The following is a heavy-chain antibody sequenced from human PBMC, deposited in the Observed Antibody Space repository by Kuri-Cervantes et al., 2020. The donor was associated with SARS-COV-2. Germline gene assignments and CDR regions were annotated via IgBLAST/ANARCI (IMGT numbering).Heavy chain of an antibody. D-gene: IGHD1-1*01. Sequence: GGSLRLSCAASGFTFSGHWIHWVRQAPGKGLVWVSRINPDGSYTNNADSVKGRFTLSRDNAKNMLFLQMNSLRAEDTAVYYCVRDGDHWNFDYWGQGTRVHRLL. CDR3: VRDGDHWNFDY. CDR2: INPDGSYT. CDR1: GFTFSGHW. V-gene: IGHV3-74*01. J-gene: IGHJ4*02.